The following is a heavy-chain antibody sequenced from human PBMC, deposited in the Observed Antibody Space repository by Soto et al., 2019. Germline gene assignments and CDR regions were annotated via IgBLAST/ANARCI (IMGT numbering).Heavy chain of an antibody. V-gene: IGHV4-31*03. J-gene: IGHJ6*02. D-gene: IGHD4-17*01. CDR3: ASERRYGPATYYYYGMDV. CDR1: GGSISSGGYY. CDR2: IYYSGST. Sequence: PSETLSLTCTVSGGSISSGGYYWSWIRQHPGKGLEWIGYIYYSGSTYYNPSLKSRVTISVDTTKNQFSLKLSSVTAADTAVYYCASERRYGPATYYYYGMDVWGQGTPVTVSS.